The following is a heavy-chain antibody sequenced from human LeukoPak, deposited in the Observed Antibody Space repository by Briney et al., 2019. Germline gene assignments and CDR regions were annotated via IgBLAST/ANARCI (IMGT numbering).Heavy chain of an antibody. CDR1: GFTFSSYA. CDR3: AKGMSRVVAATFDDAFDI. Sequence: RAGGSLRLSCAASGFTFSSYAMGWVRQAPGKGLEWVSAISGSGGSTYYADSVKGRFTISRDNSKNTLYLQMNSLRAEDTAVYYCAKGMSRVVAATFDDAFDIWGQGTMVTVSS. J-gene: IGHJ3*02. CDR2: ISGSGGST. D-gene: IGHD2-15*01. V-gene: IGHV3-23*01.